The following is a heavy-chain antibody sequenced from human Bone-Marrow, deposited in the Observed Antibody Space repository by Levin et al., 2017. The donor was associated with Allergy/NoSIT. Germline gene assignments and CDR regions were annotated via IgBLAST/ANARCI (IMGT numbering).Heavy chain of an antibody. CDR1: GGSISSAQS. Sequence: KASETLSLTCDVSGGSISSAQSWNWVRQSPGKGLEWLGEIFHSGATNYRSSLKSRVTISVDNSKNQFSLKLTSVTAADTAMYFCAGKNENSFDFWGQGTLVTVSS. J-gene: IGHJ4*02. CDR2: IFHSGAT. CDR3: AGKNENSFDF. V-gene: IGHV4-4*02.